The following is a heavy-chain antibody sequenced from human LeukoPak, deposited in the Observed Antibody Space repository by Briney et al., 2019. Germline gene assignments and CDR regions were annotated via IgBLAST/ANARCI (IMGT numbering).Heavy chain of an antibody. CDR1: GFTFSTYG. CDR3: AKGRDAYNYWYFDL. Sequence: GGSLRLSCAASGFTFSTYGMSWVRQAPGSGLEWVSAISASGGSTYNAGSVKGRFTISRDNSKNTLYLEMNSLRAEDTAVYYCAKGRDAYNYWYFDLWGRGTLVTVSS. D-gene: IGHD5-24*01. J-gene: IGHJ2*01. V-gene: IGHV3-23*01. CDR2: ISASGGST.